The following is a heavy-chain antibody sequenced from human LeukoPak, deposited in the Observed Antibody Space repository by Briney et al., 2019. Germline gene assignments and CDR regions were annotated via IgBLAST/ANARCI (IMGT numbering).Heavy chain of an antibody. V-gene: IGHV1-2*02. CDR2: INPNSGGT. D-gene: IGHD3-22*01. J-gene: IGHJ4*02. CDR3: ATDRYYYDSSEGGGFDY. CDR1: GYTFTGYY. Sequence: ASVKVSCKASGYTFTGYYMHWVRQAPGQGLEWMGWINPNSGGTNYAQKFQGRVTMTRDTSTSTAYMELSRLRSDDTAVYYCATDRYYYDSSEGGGFDYWGQGTLVTVSS.